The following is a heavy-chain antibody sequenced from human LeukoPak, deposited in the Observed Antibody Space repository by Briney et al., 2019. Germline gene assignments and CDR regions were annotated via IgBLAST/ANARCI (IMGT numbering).Heavy chain of an antibody. V-gene: IGHV3-23*01. CDR2: SSSSGGST. D-gene: IGHD3-22*01. CDR1: GFTFSNYA. J-gene: IGHJ2*01. CDR3: AKDRGPMIELAPDFDL. Sequence: PGGSLRLSCAASGFTFSNYAMTWVRQAPGKGLDWVSASSSSGGSTYYADSVKGRSTISRDNPKNTLYLQMNSLRAEDTAVYYCAKDRGPMIELAPDFDLWGRGTLVTVSS.